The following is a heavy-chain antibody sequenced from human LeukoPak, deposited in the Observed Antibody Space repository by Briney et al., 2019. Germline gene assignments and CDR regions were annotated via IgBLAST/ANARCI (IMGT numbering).Heavy chain of an antibody. CDR2: INHSGST. Sequence: SETLSLTCAVYGGSFSGYYWSWIRQPPGKGLEWIGEINHSGSTNYNPSLKSRVTISVDTSKNQFSLKLSSVTAADTAVYYCAREGYYYGSGSYWRNFDYWGQGTLVTVPS. V-gene: IGHV4-34*01. CDR1: GGSFSGYY. D-gene: IGHD3-10*01. CDR3: AREGYYYGSGSYWRNFDY. J-gene: IGHJ4*02.